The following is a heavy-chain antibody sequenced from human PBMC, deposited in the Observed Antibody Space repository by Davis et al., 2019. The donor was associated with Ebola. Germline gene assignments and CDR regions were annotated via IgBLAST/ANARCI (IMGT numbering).Heavy chain of an antibody. V-gene: IGHV3-33*01. CDR2: IWYDGSNK. Sequence: GESLKISCAASGFTFSSYGMHWVRQAPGKGLEWVAVIWYDGSNKYYADSVKGRFTISRDNSKNTLYLQMNSLRAEDTAVYYCARGGIAVADYWGQGTRVTASS. D-gene: IGHD6-19*01. J-gene: IGHJ4*02. CDR3: ARGGIAVADY. CDR1: GFTFSSYG.